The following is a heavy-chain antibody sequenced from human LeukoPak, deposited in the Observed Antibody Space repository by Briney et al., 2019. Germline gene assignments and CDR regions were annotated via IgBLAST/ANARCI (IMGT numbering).Heavy chain of an antibody. CDR3: ARGPPYSSSWYYYYYMDV. CDR1: GYTFTSYG. Sequence: ASVKVSCKASGYTFTSYGISWVRQAPGQGLEWMGWISAYNGNTNYAQKLQGRVTMTTDTSTSTAYMELRSLRSDDTAVYYCARGPPYSSSWYYYYYMDVWGKGTTVTVSS. D-gene: IGHD6-13*01. CDR2: ISAYNGNT. J-gene: IGHJ6*03. V-gene: IGHV1-18*01.